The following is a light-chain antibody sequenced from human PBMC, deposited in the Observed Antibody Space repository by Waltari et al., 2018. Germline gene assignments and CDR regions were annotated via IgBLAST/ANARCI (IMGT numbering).Light chain of an antibody. CDR3: SSYTTSTSYVV. J-gene: IGLJ2*01. CDR2: EVS. V-gene: IGLV2-14*01. Sequence: QSALTQPAFVSGSPGQSITISCSGTSSDVGDYRYVAWYQQHPGKAPKLMIYEVSNRPSGVSNRFSGSKSGNTASLTISGLQAEDEADYYCSSYTTSTSYVVFGGGTKLTVL. CDR1: SSDVGDYRY.